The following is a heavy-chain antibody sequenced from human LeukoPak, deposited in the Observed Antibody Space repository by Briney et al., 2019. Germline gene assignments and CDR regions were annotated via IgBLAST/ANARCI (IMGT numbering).Heavy chain of an antibody. D-gene: IGHD1-7*01. CDR1: GGSISSGSYY. V-gene: IGHV4-61*02. CDR3: ARGGQLELLYYFDY. J-gene: IGHJ4*02. Sequence: SETLSLTCTVSGGSISSGSYYWSWIRQPAGKGLEWIGRIYTSGSTNYNPSLKSRVTISVDTSKNQFSLKLSSVTAADTAVYYCARGGQLELLYYFDYWGRRTLVTVS. CDR2: IYTSGST.